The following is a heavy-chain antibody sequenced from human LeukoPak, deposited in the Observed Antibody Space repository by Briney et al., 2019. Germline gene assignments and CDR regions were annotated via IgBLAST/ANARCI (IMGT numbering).Heavy chain of an antibody. D-gene: IGHD6-6*01. V-gene: IGHV4-38-2*02. CDR1: GYSISSGYY. J-gene: IGHJ3*02. CDR2: IYHNGNT. Sequence: SETLSLTCAVSGYSISSGYYWGWIRQPPGKGLEWIGSIYHNGNTYYNPSLKSRVTISVDTSKNQFSLKLSSVTAAGTAVSYCAREYSSSSRAFDIWGQGAMVTVSS. CDR3: AREYSSSSRAFDI.